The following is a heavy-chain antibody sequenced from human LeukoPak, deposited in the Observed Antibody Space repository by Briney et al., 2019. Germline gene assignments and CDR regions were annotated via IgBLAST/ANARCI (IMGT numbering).Heavy chain of an antibody. Sequence: GGSLRLACAAPGFTFSSYAMSWVRQAPGPGLEWVSAISGSGGSTYYADSGKGRFTISRDNSKNTLYLQMNSLRAEDTAVYYCAKEPPDYCSGGSCYVYYGMDVWGQGTTVTVSS. CDR3: AKEPPDYCSGGSCYVYYGMDV. V-gene: IGHV3-23*01. J-gene: IGHJ6*02. D-gene: IGHD2-15*01. CDR2: ISGSGGST. CDR1: GFTFSSYA.